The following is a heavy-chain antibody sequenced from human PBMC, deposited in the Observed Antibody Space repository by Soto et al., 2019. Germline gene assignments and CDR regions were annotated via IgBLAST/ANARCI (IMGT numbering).Heavy chain of an antibody. V-gene: IGHV3-33*01. CDR1: GFTFSSYG. J-gene: IGHJ3*02. CDR3: ARRRITIFGVATGAFDI. D-gene: IGHD3-3*01. CDR2: IWYDGSNK. Sequence: GGSLRLSCAASGFTFSSYGMHWVRQAPGKGLEWVAVIWYDGSNKYYADSVKGRFTISRDNSKNTLYLQMNSLRAEDTAVYYCARRRITIFGVATGAFDIWGQGTMVT.